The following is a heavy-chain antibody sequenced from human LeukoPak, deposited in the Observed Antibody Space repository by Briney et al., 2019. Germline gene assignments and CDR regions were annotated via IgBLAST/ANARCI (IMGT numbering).Heavy chain of an antibody. J-gene: IGHJ6*04. CDR1: GFTFSSYE. CDR2: ISSSGSTI. CDR3: AELGITMIGGV. D-gene: IGHD3-10*02. Sequence: GGSLRLSCAASGFTFSSYEMNWVRQAPGQGLDWVSYISSSGSTIYYAASVKGRFTISRDNAKNSLYLQMNSLRAEDTAVYYCAELGITMIGGVWGKGTTVTISS. V-gene: IGHV3-48*03.